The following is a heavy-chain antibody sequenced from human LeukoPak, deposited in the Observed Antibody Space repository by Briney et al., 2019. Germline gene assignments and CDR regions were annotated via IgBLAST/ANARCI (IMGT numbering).Heavy chain of an antibody. D-gene: IGHD6-19*01. Sequence: HPGGSLRLSCAASGSTFSSYWMSWVRQAPGKGLEWVANIKQDGSEKYYVDSVKGRFTISRDNAKNSLYLQMNSLRAEDTAVYYCARVDSSGWTYYYYYGMDVWGQGTTVTVSS. CDR1: GSTFSSYW. J-gene: IGHJ6*02. V-gene: IGHV3-7*03. CDR3: ARVDSSGWTYYYYYGMDV. CDR2: IKQDGSEK.